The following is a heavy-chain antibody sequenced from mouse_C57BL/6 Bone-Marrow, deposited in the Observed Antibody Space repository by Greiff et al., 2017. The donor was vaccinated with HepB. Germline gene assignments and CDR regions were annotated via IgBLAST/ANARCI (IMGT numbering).Heavy chain of an antibody. Sequence: QVQLQQSGAELVRPGASVTLSCKASGYTFTDYEMHWVKQTPVHGLEWIGAIDPETGGTAYNQKFKGKAILTADKSSSTAYMELRSLTSEDSAVYYCTRSPNWDVREGYFDYWGQGTTLTVSS. CDR1: GYTFTDYE. CDR3: TRSPNWDVREGYFDY. V-gene: IGHV1-15*01. CDR2: IDPETGGT. D-gene: IGHD4-1*01. J-gene: IGHJ2*01.